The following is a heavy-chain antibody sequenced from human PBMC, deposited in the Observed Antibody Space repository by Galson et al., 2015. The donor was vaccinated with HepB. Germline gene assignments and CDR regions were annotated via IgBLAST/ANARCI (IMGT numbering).Heavy chain of an antibody. CDR2: ISFDGGRK. Sequence: SLRLSCAASGFTFRNYAMHWVCQAPGKGLEWVAFISFDGGRKHFGDSVKGRFTISRGNSKNTLSLHMDSLRIEDTGRYYCARSAADWNDGRSYKDHQHYMDVWGSGTTVTVS. J-gene: IGHJ6*03. CDR3: ARSAADWNDGRSYKDHQHYMDV. CDR1: GFTFRNYA. V-gene: IGHV3-33*05. D-gene: IGHD1-1*01.